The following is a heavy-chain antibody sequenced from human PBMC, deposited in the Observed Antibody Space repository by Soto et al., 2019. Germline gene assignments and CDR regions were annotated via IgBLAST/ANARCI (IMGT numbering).Heavy chain of an antibody. V-gene: IGHV3-30*18. D-gene: IGHD2-2*03. Sequence: PGGSLRLSCAASGFTFSGYYMHWVRQAPGKGLEWVAVISYDGSNKYYADSVKGRFTISRDNSKNTLYLQMNSLRAEDTAVYYCAKDLVFGYCSSTSCYERLLQPLRFDYWGQGTLVTVSS. J-gene: IGHJ4*02. CDR1: GFTFSGYY. CDR3: AKDLVFGYCSSTSCYERLLQPLRFDY. CDR2: ISYDGSNK.